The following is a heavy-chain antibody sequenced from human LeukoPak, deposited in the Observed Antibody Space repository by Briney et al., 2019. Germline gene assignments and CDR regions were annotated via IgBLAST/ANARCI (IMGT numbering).Heavy chain of an antibody. CDR2: INPNSGGT. CDR3: ARDDTEIDISVAGTGFDY. V-gene: IGHV1-2*02. Sequence: PQASVKVSCKASGYTFTGYYMHWVRQAPGQGLEWMGWINPNSGGTNYAQKFQGRVTMTRDTSISTAYMELSRLRSDDTAVYYCARDDTEIDISVAGTGFDYWGQGTLVTVSS. D-gene: IGHD6-19*01. J-gene: IGHJ4*02. CDR1: GYTFTGYY.